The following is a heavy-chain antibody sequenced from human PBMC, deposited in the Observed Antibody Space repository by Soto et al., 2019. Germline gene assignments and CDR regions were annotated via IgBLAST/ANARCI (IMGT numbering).Heavy chain of an antibody. V-gene: IGHV1-69*04. CDR1: GGTFSSYT. J-gene: IGHJ6*03. D-gene: IGHD4-17*01. CDR3: ARDRTTVTTLRNYYYCYYMDV. CDR2: IIPILGIA. Sequence: SVKVSCKASGGTFSSYTISWVRQAPGQGLEWMGRIIPILGIANYAQKFQGRVTITADKSTSTAYMELSSLRSEDTAVYYCARDRTTVTTLRNYYYCYYMDVWGRGTTVTGS.